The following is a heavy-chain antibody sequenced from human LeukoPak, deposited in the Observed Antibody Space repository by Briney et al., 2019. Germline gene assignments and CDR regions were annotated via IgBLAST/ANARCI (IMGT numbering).Heavy chain of an antibody. Sequence: SETLSLTCAVYGGSFSGYYWSWIRQPPGKGLEWIGEINHSGSTNYNPSLKSRVTISVDTSKNQFSLKLSSVTAADTAVYYCARELDDYVWGSYRLGFDYWGQGTLVTVSS. V-gene: IGHV4-34*01. CDR3: ARELDDYVWGSYRLGFDY. CDR1: GGSFSGYY. CDR2: INHSGST. J-gene: IGHJ4*02. D-gene: IGHD3-16*02.